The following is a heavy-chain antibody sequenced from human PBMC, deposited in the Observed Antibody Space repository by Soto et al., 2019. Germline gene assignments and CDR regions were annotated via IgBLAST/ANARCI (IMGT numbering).Heavy chain of an antibody. J-gene: IGHJ6*03. V-gene: IGHV4-34*01. CDR1: GVSFSGYY. Sequence: SETLSLTCAVYGVSFSGYYWIWIRQPPGKGLGWIGEINHSGSTNYNPSLKSRVTISVDTSKNQFSLKLSSVTAADTAVYYCARDRYCSSTSCSRGYYYYMDVWGKGTTVTVSS. CDR2: INHSGST. D-gene: IGHD2-2*01. CDR3: ARDRYCSSTSCSRGYYYYMDV.